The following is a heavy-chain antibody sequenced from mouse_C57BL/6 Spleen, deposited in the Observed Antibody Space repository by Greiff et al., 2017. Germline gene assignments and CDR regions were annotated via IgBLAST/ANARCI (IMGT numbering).Heavy chain of an antibody. CDR3: ARSYGSSLYYYAMDY. CDR1: GFTFSSYT. D-gene: IGHD1-1*01. V-gene: IGHV5-9*01. CDR2: ISGGGGNT. Sequence: DVMLVESGGGLVKPGGSLKLSCAASGFTFSSYTMSWVRQTPEKRLEWVATISGGGGNTYYPDSVKGRFTISRDNAKNTLYLQMSSLRSEDTALYYCARSYGSSLYYYAMDYWGQGTSVTVSS. J-gene: IGHJ4*01.